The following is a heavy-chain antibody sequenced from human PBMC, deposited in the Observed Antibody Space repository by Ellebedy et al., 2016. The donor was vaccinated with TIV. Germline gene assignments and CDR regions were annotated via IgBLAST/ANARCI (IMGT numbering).Heavy chain of an antibody. CDR1: GYTFTSYY. V-gene: IGHV1-2*02. CDR3: ARAQAPAAGMDY. D-gene: IGHD6-13*01. J-gene: IGHJ4*02. CDR2: INPNSGGT. Sequence: ASVKVSXXASGYTFTSYYMHWVRQAPGQGLEWMGWINPNSGGTNYAQKFQGRVTMTRDTSISTAYMELSRLRSDDTAVYYCARAQAPAAGMDYWGQGTLVTVSS.